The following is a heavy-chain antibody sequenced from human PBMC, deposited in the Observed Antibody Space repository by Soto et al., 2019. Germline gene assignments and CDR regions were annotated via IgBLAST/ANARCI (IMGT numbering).Heavy chain of an antibody. CDR2: IKSKTDGGTT. CDR1: GFTFSNAW. CDR3: TTIGDRSGSYYYYMDV. V-gene: IGHV3-15*01. J-gene: IGHJ6*03. D-gene: IGHD2-21*02. Sequence: EVQLVESGGGLVKPGGSLRLSCAASGFTFSNAWMSWVRQAPGKGLEWVGSIKSKTDGGTTDYAAPVKGRFTISRDDSKNTLYLQMNSLKTEDTAVYYCTTIGDRSGSYYYYMDVWGKGTTVTVSS.